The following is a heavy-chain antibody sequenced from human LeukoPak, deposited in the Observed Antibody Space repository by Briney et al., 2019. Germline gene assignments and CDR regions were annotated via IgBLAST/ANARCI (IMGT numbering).Heavy chain of an antibody. CDR3: SRYYRYFDY. V-gene: IGHV1-2*02. CDR2: INPNTGDT. CDR1: VYTFTGYY. Sequence: ASVKVSCKASVYTFTGYYVHWVRQAPGQGLEWMGWINPNTGDTNYAQKFQGRVTMTRDTSINTAYMDLSGLRSDDTAVYYCSRYYRYFDYWGQGTLVTVSS. J-gene: IGHJ4*02. D-gene: IGHD3-10*01.